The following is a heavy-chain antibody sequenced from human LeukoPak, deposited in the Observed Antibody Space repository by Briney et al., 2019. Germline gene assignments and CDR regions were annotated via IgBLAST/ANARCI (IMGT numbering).Heavy chain of an antibody. Sequence: SETLSLTCAVYGGSFSEYHWTWIRQPPGMGLEWIGEIDHSGSTDYNPSLKSRVTISVDMSQKQFSLKLSSVTAADTAVYYCARGRNYYDSSGYSRLGYYMDVWGTGTTVTVSS. CDR1: GGSFSEYH. CDR2: IDHSGST. D-gene: IGHD3-22*01. J-gene: IGHJ6*03. CDR3: ARGRNYYDSSGYSRLGYYMDV. V-gene: IGHV4-34*01.